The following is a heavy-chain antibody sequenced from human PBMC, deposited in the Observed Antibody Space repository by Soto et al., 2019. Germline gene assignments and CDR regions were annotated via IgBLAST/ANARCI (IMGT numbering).Heavy chain of an antibody. V-gene: IGHV4-59*01. CDR2: VSSTGST. D-gene: IGHD3-9*01. J-gene: IGHJ4*02. CDR1: GASITQYY. Sequence: SETLSLTCTVSGASITQYYWNWIRQSPGKGLEWIVSVSSTGSTVYNPSLTSRVTVSLDTSKNQFSLTLNSVTAADTAVYYCARRAGGFDWLLTDYYFDYWGQGTLVTVSS. CDR3: ARRAGGFDWLLTDYYFDY.